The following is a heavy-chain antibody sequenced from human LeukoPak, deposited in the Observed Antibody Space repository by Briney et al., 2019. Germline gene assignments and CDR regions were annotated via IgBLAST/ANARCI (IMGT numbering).Heavy chain of an antibody. CDR1: GYTFTSYD. D-gene: IGHD3-9*01. J-gene: IGHJ6*02. CDR3: ARGPQLRYFDWFAYYGMDV. CDR2: MNPNSGNT. V-gene: IGHV1-8*01. Sequence: ASVKVSSKASGYTFTSYDINWVRQATGQGLEWMGWMNPNSGNTGYAQKFQGRVTMTRNTSISTAYMELSSLRSEDTAVYYCARGPQLRYFDWFAYYGMDVWGQGTTVTVSS.